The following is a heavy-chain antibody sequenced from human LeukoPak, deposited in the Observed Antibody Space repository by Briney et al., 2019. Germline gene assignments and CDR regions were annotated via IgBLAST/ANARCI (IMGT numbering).Heavy chain of an antibody. V-gene: IGHV4-59*11. Sequence: KPSETLSLTSTVSGGSINSHYWSWIRQPPGKGLEWIGYIYYSGSTNYNPSLKSRVTISVDTSKNQFSLKLTSVTAADTAVYYCTRVISGWQWRFDYWGQGALVTVSS. CDR2: IYYSGST. D-gene: IGHD6-19*01. J-gene: IGHJ4*02. CDR1: GGSINSHY. CDR3: TRVISGWQWRFDY.